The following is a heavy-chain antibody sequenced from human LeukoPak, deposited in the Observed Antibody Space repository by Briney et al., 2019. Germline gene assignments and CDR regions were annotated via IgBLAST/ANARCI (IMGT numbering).Heavy chain of an antibody. CDR2: ISWDGSST. Sequence: GGSLRLSCAASGFAFSDYSINWVRQAPGKGLEWVSLISWDGSSTYYADSVKGRFTISRDNSKNSLYLQMNSLRTEDTALYYCAKGDYYDSSGYYPDYWGQGPLVTVSS. J-gene: IGHJ4*02. V-gene: IGHV3-43*01. CDR1: GFAFSDYS. CDR3: AKGDYYDSSGYYPDY. D-gene: IGHD3-22*01.